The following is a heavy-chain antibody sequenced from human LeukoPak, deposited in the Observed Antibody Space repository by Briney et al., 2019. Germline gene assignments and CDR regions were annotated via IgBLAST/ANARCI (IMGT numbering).Heavy chain of an antibody. J-gene: IGHJ4*02. CDR2: FYTSGST. CDR3: RSGGTHYSL. D-gene: IGHD3-10*01. V-gene: IGHV4-4*07. Sequence: SETLSLSCTVSGVAISSYHWSWIRQPAGQGREGIGHFYTSGSTNAHPSLKPPVTMSVDTSTHPLSLKPSSVAAADPPVCYCRSGGTHYSLWGQGTLVTVSS. CDR1: GVAISSYH.